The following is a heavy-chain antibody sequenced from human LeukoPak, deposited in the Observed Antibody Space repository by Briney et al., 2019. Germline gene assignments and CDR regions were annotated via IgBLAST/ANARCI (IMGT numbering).Heavy chain of an antibody. D-gene: IGHD1-1*01. CDR1: GFTFTNYG. V-gene: IGHV3-30*02. J-gene: IGHJ4*02. CDR3: ANLPYNWNEYFDDY. Sequence: PGGSRRLSCAASGFTFTNYGMHWVRQAPGKGLEWVAYIASDGNYRDYVDSVRGRFTVSRDNSKNTLYLQMDSLRAEDTAVYYCANLPYNWNEYFDDYWGQGTLVTVSS. CDR2: IASDGNYR.